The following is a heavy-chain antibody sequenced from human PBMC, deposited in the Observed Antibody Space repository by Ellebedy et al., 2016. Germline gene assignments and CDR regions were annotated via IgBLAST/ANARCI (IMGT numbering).Heavy chain of an antibody. CDR2: IFSNDEK. CDR1: GFSLNNARMG. V-gene: IGHV2-26*04. CDR3: AWIMVRGPGDV. Sequence: SGPTLVXPTETLTLTCTVSGFSLNNARMGVSWIRQPPGKALEWLAHIFSNDEKSYSTSLKSRLTISEDTSKSQVVLTMTNMDLVDTATYYCAWIMVRGPGDVWGKGTTVTVSS. J-gene: IGHJ6*04. D-gene: IGHD3-10*01.